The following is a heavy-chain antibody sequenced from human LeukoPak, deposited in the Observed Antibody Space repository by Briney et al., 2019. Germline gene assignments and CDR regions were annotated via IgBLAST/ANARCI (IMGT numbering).Heavy chain of an antibody. CDR2: ISYDGSNK. Sequence: GRSLRLSCAASGFTFSSYAMHWVRQAPGKGLEWVAVISYDGSNKYYADSVKGRFTISRDNSKNTLYLQMNSLRAEDTAVYYCARDHSSVYCGGDCNHDAFDIWGQGTMVTVSS. CDR1: GFTFSSYA. CDR3: ARDHSSVYCGGDCNHDAFDI. D-gene: IGHD2-21*02. J-gene: IGHJ3*02. V-gene: IGHV3-30-3*01.